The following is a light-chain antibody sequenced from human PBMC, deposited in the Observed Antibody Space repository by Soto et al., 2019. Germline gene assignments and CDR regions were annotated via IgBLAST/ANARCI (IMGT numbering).Light chain of an antibody. J-gene: IGKJ4*01. CDR1: QSISCW. CDR2: KAS. Sequence: DIQMTQSPSTLSASVGDRVTITCRASQSISCWLACYQQKPGKAPNLLIYKASSLVSGVLSRYSGSGPGTEFTLAISSLQPDDFSTYHCKQYISYPLTFGGGTKVEIK. CDR3: KQYISYPLT. V-gene: IGKV1-5*03.